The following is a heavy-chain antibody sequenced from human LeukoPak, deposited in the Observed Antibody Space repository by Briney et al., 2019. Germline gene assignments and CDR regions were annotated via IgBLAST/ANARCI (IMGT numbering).Heavy chain of an antibody. CDR2: VSSDGTT. V-gene: IGHV4-59*08. CDR1: GDSVTSSY. J-gene: IGHJ4*02. Sequence: SETLSLTCSVSGDSVTSSYWNWIRQPPGKGLEWVGYVSSDGTTNYTPSLRSRLIMSVDTAKNDSSLILTSVTAADTAIYYCARLDCLVEGCYNHWGRGTLVTVSS. CDR3: ARLDCLVEGCYNH. D-gene: IGHD2-15*01.